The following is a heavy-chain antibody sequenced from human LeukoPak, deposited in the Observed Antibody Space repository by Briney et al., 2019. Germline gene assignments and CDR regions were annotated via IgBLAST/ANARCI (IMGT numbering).Heavy chain of an antibody. CDR1: GGSISSYY. CDR3: ARGSSSSYWYFDL. V-gene: IGHV4-4*07. J-gene: IGHJ2*01. D-gene: IGHD6-13*01. Sequence: SETLSLTCTVSGGSISSYYWNWIRQPAGKGLEWIGHIYTSGSTNYNPSLKSRVTMSVDTSKNQFSLKLSSVTAADTAVYYCARGSSSSYWYFDLWGRGTLVTVSS. CDR2: IYTSGST.